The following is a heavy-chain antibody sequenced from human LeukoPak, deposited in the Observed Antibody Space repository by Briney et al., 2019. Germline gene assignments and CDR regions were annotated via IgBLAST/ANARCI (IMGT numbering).Heavy chain of an antibody. CDR2: VYYTGRT. CDR3: TRIVDSGCSDY. J-gene: IGHJ4*02. D-gene: IGHD6-19*01. Sequence: SETLSLTCTVSGGSITNYYWSWIRQPPGKGLEWIGYVYYTGRTAYNPSLVSRVTISVDTSKNQFSLKVNSVSAADTALYYCTRIVDSGCSDYWGPGTLVTVSS. CDR1: GGSITNYY. V-gene: IGHV4-59*01.